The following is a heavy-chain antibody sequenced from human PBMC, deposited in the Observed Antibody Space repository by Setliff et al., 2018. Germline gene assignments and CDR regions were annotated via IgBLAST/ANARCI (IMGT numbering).Heavy chain of an antibody. CDR2: INPDGSQI. CDR1: GFTFTDAW. V-gene: IGHV3-7*03. CDR3: ARDPAYSAYDV. J-gene: IGHJ4*02. D-gene: IGHD5-12*01. Sequence: PGGSLRLSCVASGFTFTDAWMNWVRQAPGKGLEWVATINPDGSQINYVDSVKGRFTVSRDNGKNSLYLQMSSLRADDTAVYYCARDPAYSAYDVWGQGTLVTVSS.